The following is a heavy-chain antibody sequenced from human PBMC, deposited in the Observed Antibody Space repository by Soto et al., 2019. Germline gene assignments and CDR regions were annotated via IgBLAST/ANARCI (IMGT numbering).Heavy chain of an antibody. CDR2: ISGSGVST. D-gene: IGHD6-19*01. V-gene: IGHV3-23*01. J-gene: IGHJ6*02. CDR3: AKENAYSSGWDGMDV. CDR1: GFTFSSYA. Sequence: EVQLLESGGGLVQPGGSLRLSCAASGFTFSSYAMSWVRQAPGKGLEWVSAISGSGVSTYYADSVKGRFTISRDNSKNTMYLQMNSLRAEDTAVYYCAKENAYSSGWDGMDVWGQGTTVTVSS.